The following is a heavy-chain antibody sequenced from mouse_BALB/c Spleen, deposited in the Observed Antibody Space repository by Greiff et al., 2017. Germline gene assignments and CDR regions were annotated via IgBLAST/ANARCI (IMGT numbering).Heavy chain of an antibody. CDR3: ARGGQLGPTMDY. Sequence: EVQLQESGPGLVKPSQSLSLTCTVTGYSITSDYAWNWIRQFPGNKLEWMGYISYSGSTSYNPSLKSRISITRDTSKNQFFLQLNSVTTEDTATYYCARGGQLGPTMDYWGQGTSVTVSS. V-gene: IGHV3-2*02. CDR1: GYSITSDYA. CDR2: ISYSGST. J-gene: IGHJ4*01. D-gene: IGHD3-2*01.